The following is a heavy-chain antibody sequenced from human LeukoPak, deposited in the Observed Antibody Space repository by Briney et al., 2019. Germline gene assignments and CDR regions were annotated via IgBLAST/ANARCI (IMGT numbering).Heavy chain of an antibody. V-gene: IGHV3-66*01. Sequence: GGSLRLSCAASGFTVSSNYMSWVRQAPGKGLEWVSVIYSGGSTYYADSAKGRFTISRDNSKNTLYLQMNSLRAEDTAVYYCASTFYGDSPPYWGQGTLVTVSS. D-gene: IGHD4-17*01. CDR3: ASTFYGDSPPY. CDR1: GFTVSSNY. CDR2: IYSGGST. J-gene: IGHJ4*02.